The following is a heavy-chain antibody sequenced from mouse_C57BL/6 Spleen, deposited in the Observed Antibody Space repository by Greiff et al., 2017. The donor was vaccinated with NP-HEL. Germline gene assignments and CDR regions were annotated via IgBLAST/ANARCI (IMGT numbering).Heavy chain of an antibody. CDR1: GYAFSSYW. J-gene: IGHJ4*01. CDR2: IYPGDGDT. Sequence: QVQLKQSGAELVKPGASVKISCKASGYAFSSYWMNWVKQRPGKGLEWIGQIYPGDGDTNYNGKFKGKATLTADKSSSTAYMQLSSLTSEDSAVYFGARGTYYSNFYAMDYWGQGTSVTVSS. V-gene: IGHV1-80*01. D-gene: IGHD2-5*01. CDR3: ARGTYYSNFYAMDY.